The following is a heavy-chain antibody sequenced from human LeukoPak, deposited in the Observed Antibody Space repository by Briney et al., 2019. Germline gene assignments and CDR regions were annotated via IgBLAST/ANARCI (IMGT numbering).Heavy chain of an antibody. CDR1: GGSFSGYC. CDR3: ARGDYDFWSGQSYYFDY. CDR2: INHSGST. Sequence: PSETLSLTCAVYGGSFSGYCWSWIRQPPGKGLEWIREINHSGSTNYNPSLKSRVTISVDTSKNQFSLKLSSVTAADTAVYYCARGDYDFWSGQSYYFDYWGQGTLVTVSS. D-gene: IGHD3-3*01. J-gene: IGHJ4*02. V-gene: IGHV4-34*01.